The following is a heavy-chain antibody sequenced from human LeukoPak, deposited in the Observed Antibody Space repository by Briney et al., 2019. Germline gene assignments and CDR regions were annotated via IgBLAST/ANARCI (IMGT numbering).Heavy chain of an antibody. J-gene: IGHJ4*02. V-gene: IGHV3-66*01. CDR2: VYSGGNT. D-gene: IGHD3-16*01. CDR1: GFTVSSDY. CDR3: AREPPGGGFDY. Sequence: QPGGSLRLSCTASGFTVSSDYMGWVRQAPGKGLEWVSVVYSGGNTYYADSVKGRFTISRDNSKNTLYLQMNSLRAEDTAVYYCAREPPGGGFDYWGQGTLVTVSS.